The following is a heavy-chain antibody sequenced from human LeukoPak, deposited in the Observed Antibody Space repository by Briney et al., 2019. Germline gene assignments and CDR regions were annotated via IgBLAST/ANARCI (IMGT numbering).Heavy chain of an antibody. CDR3: AKETARPAGVFEY. V-gene: IGHV3-23*01. CDR1: GFTFSTYA. D-gene: IGHD1-14*01. CDR2: IRGSGGKT. J-gene: IGHJ4*02. Sequence: GGSLRLSCAVSGFTFSTYAMSWVRQAPGKGLEWVSAIRGSGGKTYYADSVKGRFTISRDNSKNTLYLQMNSLRAEDTAVYYCAKETARPAGVFEYWGQGTRVTVSS.